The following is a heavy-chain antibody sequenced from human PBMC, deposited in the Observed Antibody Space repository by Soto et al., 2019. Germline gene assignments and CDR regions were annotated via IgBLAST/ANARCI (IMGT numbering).Heavy chain of an antibody. Sequence: EVQLVESGGGLVQPGGSLRLSCAASGFTFSSYWMSWVRQAPGKGLEWVANIKQDGSEKYYVDSVKGRFTISGDIAKNSLYLPMNSVRAEDTAVYYCARAGRITIFSTGYPLNAFDIWGQGTMVTVSS. CDR1: GFTFSSYW. J-gene: IGHJ3*02. CDR3: ARAGRITIFSTGYPLNAFDI. D-gene: IGHD3-9*01. V-gene: IGHV3-7*01. CDR2: IKQDGSEK.